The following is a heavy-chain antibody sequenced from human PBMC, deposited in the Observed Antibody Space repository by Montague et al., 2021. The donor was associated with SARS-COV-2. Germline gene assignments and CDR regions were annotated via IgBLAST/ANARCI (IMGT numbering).Heavy chain of an antibody. D-gene: IGHD6-19*01. CDR1: GGSVAFYY. CDR3: ARFIFVAGIGRFFDF. J-gene: IGHJ4*02. CDR2: IYDDGST. Sequence: SETLSLTCTVSGGSVAFYYWSWIRQPPGKGLEYLGYIYDDGSTKYSPSLKSRVTMSVDTSKNQFSLRLSSVIAADTAVYYCARFIFVAGIGRFFDFWGQGTLVTVPS. V-gene: IGHV4-59*02.